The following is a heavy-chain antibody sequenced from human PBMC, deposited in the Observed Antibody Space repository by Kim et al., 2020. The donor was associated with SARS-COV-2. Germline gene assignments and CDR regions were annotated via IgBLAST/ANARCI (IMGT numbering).Heavy chain of an antibody. CDR1: GGSFTNYY. J-gene: IGHJ5*02. V-gene: IGHV4-59*08. CDR3: ARVQGDPGYFDP. D-gene: IGHD5-18*01. Sequence: SETLSLTCTVSGGSFTNYYWSWVRQTPGKGFEWIGYIDFSGRAKYNPSLQSRVTIPVDTSKNQFSLKVSSVTAADTAVYYCARVQGDPGYFDPWGQGTL. CDR2: IDFSGRA.